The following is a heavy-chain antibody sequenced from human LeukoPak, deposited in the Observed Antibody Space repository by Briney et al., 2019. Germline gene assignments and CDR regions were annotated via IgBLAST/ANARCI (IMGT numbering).Heavy chain of an antibody. CDR1: GYTFTGYY. CDR2: INPNSGGT. J-gene: IGHJ5*02. Sequence: ASVKVSCKASGYTFTGYYMHWVRQAPGQGLEWMAWINPNSGGTNYAQKFQGRVTITRETSISTAYMELSRLRSDDTAVYYCARPPGIGDQNWFGPWGQGTLVTVSS. V-gene: IGHV1-2*02. CDR3: ARPPGIGDQNWFGP. D-gene: IGHD6-13*01.